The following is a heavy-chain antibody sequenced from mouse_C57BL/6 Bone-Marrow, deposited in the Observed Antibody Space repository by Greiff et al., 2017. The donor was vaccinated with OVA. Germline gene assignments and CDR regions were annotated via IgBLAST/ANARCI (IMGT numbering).Heavy chain of an antibody. J-gene: IGHJ1*03. D-gene: IGHD1-1*01. V-gene: IGHV10-3*01. CDR2: IRSKSSNYAT. Sequence: GGGLVQPKGSLKLSCAASGFTFNTYAMHWVRQAPGKGLEWVARIRSKSSNYATYYADSVKDRFTISRDDSQSMLYLQMNNLKTEDTAMYYCVKGVGTTVDWYFDVWGTGTTVTVSS. CDR1: GFTFNTYA. CDR3: VKGVGTTVDWYFDV.